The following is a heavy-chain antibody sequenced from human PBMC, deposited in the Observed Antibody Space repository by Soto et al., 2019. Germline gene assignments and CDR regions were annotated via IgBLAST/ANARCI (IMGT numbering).Heavy chain of an antibody. V-gene: IGHV3-48*01. CDR1: GFTFSSYS. D-gene: IGHD2-2*01. Sequence: GGSLRLSCAASGFTFSSYSMNWVRQAPGKGLEWVSYISSSSSTIYYADSVKGRFTISRDNAKNSLYLQMNSLRAEDTAVYYCASEGVMVPAARSFDYWGQGTLVTVSS. CDR3: ASEGVMVPAARSFDY. CDR2: ISSSSSTI. J-gene: IGHJ4*02.